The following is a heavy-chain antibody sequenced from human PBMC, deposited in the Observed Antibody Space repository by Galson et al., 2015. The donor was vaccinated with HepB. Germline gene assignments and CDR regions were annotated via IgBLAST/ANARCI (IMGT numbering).Heavy chain of an antibody. Sequence: SVKVSCKASGYTSTSYDINWVRQATGQGLEWMGWMNPNSGNTGYAQKFQGRVTMTRNTSISTAYMELSSLRAEDTAVYYCARRTVTKGRAYYFDYWGQGTLVTVSS. J-gene: IGHJ4*02. CDR1: GYTSTSYD. V-gene: IGHV1-8*01. D-gene: IGHD4-11*01. CDR3: ARRTVTKGRAYYFDY. CDR2: MNPNSGNT.